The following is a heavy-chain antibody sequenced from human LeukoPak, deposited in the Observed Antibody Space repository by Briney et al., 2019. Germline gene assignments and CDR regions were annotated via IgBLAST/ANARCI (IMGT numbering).Heavy chain of an antibody. Sequence: GGSLRLSCAASGFTFSSYAMSWVRQAPGKGLEWVSAISCSGGSTYYADSVKGRFTISRDNSKNTLYLQMNSLRAEDTAVYYCAKHPYYDFWSGSEYFQHWGQGTLVTVSS. CDR3: AKHPYYDFWSGSEYFQH. J-gene: IGHJ1*01. CDR1: GFTFSSYA. CDR2: ISCSGGST. V-gene: IGHV3-23*01. D-gene: IGHD3-3*01.